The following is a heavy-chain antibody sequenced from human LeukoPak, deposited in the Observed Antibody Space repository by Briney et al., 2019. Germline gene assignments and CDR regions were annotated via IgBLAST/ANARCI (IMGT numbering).Heavy chain of an antibody. D-gene: IGHD6-19*01. CDR3: AKDNRRHYTSGPNPDSLH. CDR2: ISWNSSTI. CDR1: GFIFNNYA. V-gene: IGHV3-9*01. J-gene: IGHJ4*02. Sequence: GGSLRLSCAGSGFIFNNYAMHWVRQPPGKGLEWVSGISWNSSTIDYADSVRGRFTISRDNAKNSLYLQMDSLRVEDTAFYYCAKDNRRHYTSGPNPDSLHWGQGALVTVSS.